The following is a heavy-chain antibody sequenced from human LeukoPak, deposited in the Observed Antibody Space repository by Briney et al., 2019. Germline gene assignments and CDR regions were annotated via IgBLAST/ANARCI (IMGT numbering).Heavy chain of an antibody. D-gene: IGHD1-26*01. CDR3: ARDNSVGDTAWWFDP. CDR1: GYTFTGYY. CDR2: INPHSGGT. V-gene: IGHV1-2*02. Sequence: ASVKVSCKASGYTFTGYYIHWVRQAPGQGLEWMGWINPHSGGTNYAQKFQGGVTMTRDTSITTAYMELSSLRSEDTAVYYCARDNSVGDTAWWFDPWGQGTLVTVSS. J-gene: IGHJ5*02.